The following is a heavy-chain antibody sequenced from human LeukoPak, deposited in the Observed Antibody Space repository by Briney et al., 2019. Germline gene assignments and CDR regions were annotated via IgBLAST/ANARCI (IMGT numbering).Heavy chain of an antibody. Sequence: ASVKVSCKASGYSFTSYYMHWVRQAPGQGLEWIGIINTSGGSTSYAQMFQGRVIMTRDMSTTTDYMELSSLRSEDTAVYYCARDNSIGGRGWWFDPWGQGTLVTVSS. CDR3: ARDNSIGGRGWWFDP. D-gene: IGHD4-23*01. CDR2: INTSGGST. CDR1: GYSFTSYY. V-gene: IGHV1-46*01. J-gene: IGHJ5*02.